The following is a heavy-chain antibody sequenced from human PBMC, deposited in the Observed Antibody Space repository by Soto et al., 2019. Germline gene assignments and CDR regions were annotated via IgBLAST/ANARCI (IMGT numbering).Heavy chain of an antibody. V-gene: IGHV4-59*01. CDR1: GGSISVYY. Sequence: LSLTCTISGGSISVYYWSWIRQSPRQGLEWIGYVYDNGRPYYSPSLKSRVPISADTPKNQISLKLTSATAADTAVYYCARGVGSSPPRYWGRGTLVTVSS. J-gene: IGHJ4*02. CDR2: VYDNGRP. CDR3: ARGVGSSPPRY. D-gene: IGHD3-9*01.